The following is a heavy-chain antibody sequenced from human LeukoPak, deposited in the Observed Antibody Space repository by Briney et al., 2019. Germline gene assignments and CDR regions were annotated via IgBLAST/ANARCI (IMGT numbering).Heavy chain of an antibody. V-gene: IGHV1-3*01. D-gene: IGHD6-19*01. CDR3: AILYNVHRQWLPHERSYYLDY. Sequence: ASVKVSCKASGYTFTSYAMHWVRQAPGQRLEWMGWINAGNGNTKYSQKFKGRATITRDTSASTAYMKLSSLRSEDTAVYYCAILYNVHRQWLPHERSYYLDYWGQGTLVTVSS. CDR1: GYTFTSYA. J-gene: IGHJ4*02. CDR2: INAGNGNT.